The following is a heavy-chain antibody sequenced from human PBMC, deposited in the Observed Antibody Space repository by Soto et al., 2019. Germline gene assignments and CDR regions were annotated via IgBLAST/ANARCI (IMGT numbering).Heavy chain of an antibody. CDR2: IYPGDSDT. CDR3: AAEQRGFGDGNWFDP. V-gene: IGHV5-51*01. CDR1: GYIFTSYW. Sequence: VESLKISCKGSGYIFTSYWIGWVLQMPGKGLEWMGIIYPGDSDTRYSPSFQGQVTISADKSISTAYLQWSSLKASDTAMYYCAAEQRGFGDGNWFDPWGQGTLVTVSS. J-gene: IGHJ5*02. D-gene: IGHD3-10*01.